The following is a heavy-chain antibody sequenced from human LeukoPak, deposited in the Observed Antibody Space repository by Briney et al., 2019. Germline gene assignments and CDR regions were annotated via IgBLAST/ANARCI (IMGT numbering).Heavy chain of an antibody. CDR1: GGSISSYY. CDR3: ARVGYSSSWSPAWFDP. CDR2: IYYSGST. D-gene: IGHD6-13*01. J-gene: IGHJ5*02. V-gene: IGHV4-59*01. Sequence: SETLSLTCTVSGGSISSYYWSWIRQPPGKGLEGIGYIYYSGSTNYNPSLKSRVTISVDTSKNQFSLKLSSVTAADTAVYYCARVGYSSSWSPAWFDPWGQGTLVTVSS.